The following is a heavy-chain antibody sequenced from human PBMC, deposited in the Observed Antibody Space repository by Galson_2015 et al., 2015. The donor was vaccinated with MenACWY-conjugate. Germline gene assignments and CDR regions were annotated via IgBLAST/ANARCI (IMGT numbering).Heavy chain of an antibody. D-gene: IGHD4-17*01. V-gene: IGHV4-59*01. Sequence: SETLSLTCTVSGGSISSYYWSWIRQPPGKGLEWIGYIYYSGSTNYNPSLMSRVTISVDTSKNQFSLKLSSVTAADTAVYYCARAATVTTYAGYYYYMDVWGKGTTVTVSS. J-gene: IGHJ6*03. CDR1: GGSISSYY. CDR3: ARAATVTTYAGYYYYMDV. CDR2: IYYSGST.